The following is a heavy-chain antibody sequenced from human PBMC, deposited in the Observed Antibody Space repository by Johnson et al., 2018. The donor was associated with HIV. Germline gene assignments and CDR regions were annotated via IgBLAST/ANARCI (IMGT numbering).Heavy chain of an antibody. CDR1: GFTFSNYP. D-gene: IGHD3-22*01. CDR2: ISYDGSKK. Sequence: QVQLVESGGGVVRPGRSLRLSCAAFGFTFSNYPMHWVRQAPGKGLEWVAVISYDGSKKYYADSVKGRFTISRDNSKNTLYLQMNSLKTEDTAVYYCRSWGSSGYYAPFYHDACDIWGQGTMVTVSS. J-gene: IGHJ3*02. V-gene: IGHV3-30*04. CDR3: RSWGSSGYYAPFYHDACDI.